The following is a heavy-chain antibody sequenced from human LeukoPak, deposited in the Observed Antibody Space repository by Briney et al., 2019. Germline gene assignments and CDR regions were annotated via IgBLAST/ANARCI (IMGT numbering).Heavy chain of an antibody. CDR1: GFTFSSYE. V-gene: IGHV3-48*03. CDR2: ISSSGSTI. CDR3: ARDRGYSSGWYSGNFDY. D-gene: IGHD6-19*01. J-gene: IGHJ4*02. Sequence: GGSLRLSCAASGFTFSSYEMNWVRQAPGKGLEWVSYISSSGSTIYYADYVKGRFTISRDNAKNSLYLQMNSLRAEDTAVYYCARDRGYSSGWYSGNFDYWGQGTLVTVSS.